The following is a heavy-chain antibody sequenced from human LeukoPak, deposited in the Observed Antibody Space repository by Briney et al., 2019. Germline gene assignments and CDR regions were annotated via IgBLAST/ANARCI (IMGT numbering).Heavy chain of an antibody. D-gene: IGHD2-15*01. CDR1: GYTFTSYG. CDR2: ISADNGNT. CDR3: ARDRCRGGSCASDY. Sequence: ASVKVSCKASGYTFTSYGINWVRQAPGQGPEWMGWISADNGNTNYAQKLQGRVTMTTDTSTSTAYMELRSLRSDDTAVYYCARDRCRGGSCASDYWGQGTLVTVSS. J-gene: IGHJ4*02. V-gene: IGHV1-18*01.